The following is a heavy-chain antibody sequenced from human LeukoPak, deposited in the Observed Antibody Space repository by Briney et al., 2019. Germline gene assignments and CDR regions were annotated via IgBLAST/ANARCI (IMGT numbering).Heavy chain of an antibody. D-gene: IGHD3-3*01. CDR3: ARDLTYDFWSGYYPDV. V-gene: IGHV3-64*01. J-gene: IGHJ6*04. Sequence: PGGSLRLSCAASGFTLSSYAMHWVRQAPGKGLEYVSAISSNGGSTYYANSVKGRFTISRDNSKNTLYLQMGSLRAEDMAVYYCARDLTYDFWSGYYPDVWGKGTTVTVSS. CDR2: ISSNGGST. CDR1: GFTLSSYA.